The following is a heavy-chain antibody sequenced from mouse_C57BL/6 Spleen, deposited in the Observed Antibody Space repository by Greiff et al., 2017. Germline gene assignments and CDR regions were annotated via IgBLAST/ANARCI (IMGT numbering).Heavy chain of an antibody. CDR1: GYTFTSYG. J-gene: IGHJ4*01. Sequence: QVQLQQSGAELARPGASVKLSCKASGYTFTSYGISWVKQRTGQGLEWIGEIYPRSGNTYYNEKFKGKATLTADKSSSTAYMALRSLTSEDSAVYFWAREDFFITTGGYAMDYWGQGTSVTVSS. D-gene: IGHD1-1*01. V-gene: IGHV1-81*01. CDR2: IYPRSGNT. CDR3: AREDFFITTGGYAMDY.